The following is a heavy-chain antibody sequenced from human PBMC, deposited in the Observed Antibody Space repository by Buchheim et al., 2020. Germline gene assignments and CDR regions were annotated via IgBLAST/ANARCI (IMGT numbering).Heavy chain of an antibody. CDR1: GLTFSSYA. Sequence: EVQLLESGGGLVQPGGSLRLSCTASGLTFSSYAMSWVRQAPGKGLEWVSVISGSGSSTYYADSVKGRFTISSDNSKNTLYLQMNSLRADDTAVYYCVVVPAAIGYSYYYGLDVWGQGTT. CDR2: ISGSGSST. V-gene: IGHV3-23*01. CDR3: VVVPAAIGYSYYYGLDV. J-gene: IGHJ6*02. D-gene: IGHD2-2*01.